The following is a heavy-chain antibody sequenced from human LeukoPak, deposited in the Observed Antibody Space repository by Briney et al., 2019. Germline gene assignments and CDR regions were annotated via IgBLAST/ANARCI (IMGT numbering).Heavy chain of an antibody. J-gene: IGHJ6*03. V-gene: IGHV4-59*01. CDR2: IYYSGST. Sequence: KPSETPSLTCTVSGGSISSYYWSWIRQPPGKGLEWIGYIYYSGSTNYNPSLKSRVTLSVDTSKNQFSLKLSSVTAADTAVYYCARVEFGSGYYFHYYYMDVWGKGTTVTVSS. D-gene: IGHD3-22*01. CDR1: GGSISSYY. CDR3: ARVEFGSGYYFHYYYMDV.